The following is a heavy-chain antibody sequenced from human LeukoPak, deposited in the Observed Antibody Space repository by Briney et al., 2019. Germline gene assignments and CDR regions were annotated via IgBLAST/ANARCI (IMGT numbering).Heavy chain of an antibody. V-gene: IGHV1-2*02. Sequence: ASVRVSCKASGYTFTGYYLHWVRQAPGQGLEWMGWINPNSGTTRYAQNFQGRVTMTRDTSISTAYMELRRLRSDDTAEYYCARGGSGSYLDAFDMWSQGTMVAVSS. CDR3: ARGGSGSYLDAFDM. J-gene: IGHJ3*02. CDR2: INPNSGTT. CDR1: GYTFTGYY. D-gene: IGHD3-10*01.